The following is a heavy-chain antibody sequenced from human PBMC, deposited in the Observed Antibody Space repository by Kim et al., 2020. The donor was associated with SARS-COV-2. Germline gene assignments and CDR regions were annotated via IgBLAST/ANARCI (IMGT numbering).Heavy chain of an antibody. CDR1: GFTFSDYY. J-gene: IGHJ4*02. CDR2: ISSSSSYT. V-gene: IGHV3-11*05. D-gene: IGHD6-13*01. CDR3: ARDLYSSSWYADY. Sequence: GGSLRLSCAASGFTFSDYYMSWIRQAPGKGLEWVSYISSSSSYTNYADSVKGRFTISRDNAKNSLYLQMNSLRAEDTAVYYCARDLYSSSWYADYWGQGTLVTVSS.